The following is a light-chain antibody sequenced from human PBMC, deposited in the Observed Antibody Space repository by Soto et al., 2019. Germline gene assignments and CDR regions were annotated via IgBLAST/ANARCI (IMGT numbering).Light chain of an antibody. V-gene: IGLV2-8*01. Sequence: QSALTQPPSASGSPGQSVTISCTGTSTDVGGYNYVSWYQQLPGKAPKLMMFEVSKRPSGVPDRFSGSKFGNTASLTVSGLQAEDEADYYCASYGGNNNLLFGGGTKLTVL. CDR1: STDVGGYNY. CDR2: EVS. CDR3: ASYGGNNNLL. J-gene: IGLJ2*01.